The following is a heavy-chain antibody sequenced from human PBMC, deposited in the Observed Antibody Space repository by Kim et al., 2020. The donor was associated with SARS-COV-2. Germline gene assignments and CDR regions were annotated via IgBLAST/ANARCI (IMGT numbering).Heavy chain of an antibody. J-gene: IGHJ4*02. V-gene: IGHV1-3*04. CDR2: ISTPSGVT. CDR3: ARDPGGAGRHYYFDY. D-gene: IGHD6-19*01. CDR1: GYTFTTCA. Sequence: ASVKVSCKASGYTFTTCAMHWVRQAPGQGLEWMGWISTPSGVTISSRKFQGRVTITRDTSANTAYMELSSLTSEDTAIYYCARDPGGAGRHYYFDYWGQGALVTVSS.